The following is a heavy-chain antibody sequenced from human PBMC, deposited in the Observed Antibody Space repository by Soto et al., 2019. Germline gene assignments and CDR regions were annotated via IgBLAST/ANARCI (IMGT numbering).Heavy chain of an antibody. CDR2: IYHSGST. V-gene: IGHV4-30-2*01. CDR1: GGSIISGGYS. J-gene: IGHJ6*02. Sequence: SEPLSLTCAVSGGSIISGGYSWLWIRQPPGKGLEWIGYIYHSGSTYYNPSLKRRVTISVDRSKNQFSLKLSSVTAADTAVYYCARGDYAWGYYYGMDVWGQGTTVTVSS. D-gene: IGHD2-2*01. CDR3: ARGDYAWGYYYGMDV.